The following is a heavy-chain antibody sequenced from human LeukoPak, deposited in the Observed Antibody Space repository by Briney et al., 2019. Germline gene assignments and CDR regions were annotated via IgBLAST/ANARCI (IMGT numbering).Heavy chain of an antibody. CDR1: GFTFSDYS. CDR3: ARLRRNSDRSDFLDYYDH. V-gene: IGHV3-21*01. D-gene: IGHD3-22*01. J-gene: IGHJ4*02. Sequence: PGGSLRLSCAASGFTFSDYSINWVRQAPGKGLEWVASVNTVSSYIYYADSMRGRFTISRDNAKNSLFLQMNSLRAEDTAVYYCARLRRNSDRSDFLDYYDHWGQGTLVTVSS. CDR2: VNTVSSYI.